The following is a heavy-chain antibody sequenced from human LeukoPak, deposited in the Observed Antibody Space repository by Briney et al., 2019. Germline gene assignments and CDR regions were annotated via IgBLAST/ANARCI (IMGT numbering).Heavy chain of an antibody. J-gene: IGHJ4*02. Sequence: ASVKVSCKASGYTFTSYGISWVRQAPGQGLEWMGWISAYNGNTNYAQKLQGRVTMTTDTSTSTAYMELRSLRSDDAAVYYCARVVRELHLLDYWGQGTLVTVSS. CDR3: ARVVRELHLLDY. CDR2: ISAYNGNT. V-gene: IGHV1-18*01. CDR1: GYTFTSYG. D-gene: IGHD3-10*01.